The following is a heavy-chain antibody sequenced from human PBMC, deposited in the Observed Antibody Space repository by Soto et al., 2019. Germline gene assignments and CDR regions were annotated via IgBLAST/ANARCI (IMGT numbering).Heavy chain of an antibody. CDR3: SHRDEDYYYAMDV. CDR1: GFSLSTPGVG. V-gene: IGHV2-5*02. CDR2: IYWDDDK. Sequence: QITLKESGPTLAKPTQTLTLTCTFSGFSLSTPGVGVGWIRQPPGKALEGLALIYWDDDKRYSPSLESRLTITKDTSKTQGVLTMNNMDPVDTATYYCSHRDEDYYYAMDVWGQGTTVTVSS. J-gene: IGHJ6*02.